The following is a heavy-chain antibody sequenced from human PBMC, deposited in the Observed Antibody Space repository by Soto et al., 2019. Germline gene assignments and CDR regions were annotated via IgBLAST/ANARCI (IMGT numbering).Heavy chain of an antibody. CDR1: GYTFTGYY. CDR3: ARGLGYDFWSGFYKGSYYYGMEV. Sequence: ASVKVSCKASGYTFTGYYMHWVRQAPGQGLEWMGWINPNSGGTNYAQKFQGWVTMTRDTSISTAYMELSRLRSDDTAVYYCARGLGYDFWSGFYKGSYYYGMEVLGQGTTVIVSS. CDR2: INPNSGGT. D-gene: IGHD3-3*01. V-gene: IGHV1-2*04. J-gene: IGHJ6*02.